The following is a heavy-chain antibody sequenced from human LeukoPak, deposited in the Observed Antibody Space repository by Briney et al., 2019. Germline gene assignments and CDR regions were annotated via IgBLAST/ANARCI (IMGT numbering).Heavy chain of an antibody. J-gene: IGHJ4*02. V-gene: IGHV3-30*03. CDR1: GFTFSSYG. CDR3: ARVWKS. Sequence: GGSLRLSCAASGFTFSSYGMHWVRQAPGKGLEWVAVISYDGSNKYYADSVKGRFTISRDNAKNSLYLQMNSLRAEDTAVYYCARVWKSWGQGTLVTVSS. CDR2: ISYDGSNK. D-gene: IGHD1-1*01.